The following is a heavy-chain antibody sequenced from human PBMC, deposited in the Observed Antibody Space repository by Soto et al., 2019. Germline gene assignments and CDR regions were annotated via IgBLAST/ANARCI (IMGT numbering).Heavy chain of an antibody. CDR1: GFTFSSYA. CDR2: ISYDGSNK. J-gene: IGHJ5*02. V-gene: IGHV3-30-3*01. D-gene: IGHD6-19*01. CDR3: ARDPGQWLVRGWFDP. Sequence: QVQLVESGGGVIQPGRSLRLSCAASGFTFSSYAMHWVRQAPGKGLEWVAVISYDGSNKYYADSVKGRFTISRDNSKNTLYLQMNSLRAEDTAVYYCARDPGQWLVRGWFDPCGQGTLVTVSS.